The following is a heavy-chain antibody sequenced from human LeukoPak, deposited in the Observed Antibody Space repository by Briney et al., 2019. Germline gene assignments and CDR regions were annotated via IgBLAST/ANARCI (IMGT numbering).Heavy chain of an antibody. J-gene: IGHJ4*02. Sequence: SETLSLTCTASGGSVSSGSYYWGWIRQPPGKGLEWIGYIYYSGSTNYNPSLKSRVTISVDTSKNQFSLKLSSVTAADTAVYYCASLRGYSSGWYRDYWGQGTLVTVSS. V-gene: IGHV4-61*01. D-gene: IGHD6-19*01. CDR3: ASLRGYSSGWYRDY. CDR1: GGSVSSGSYY. CDR2: IYYSGST.